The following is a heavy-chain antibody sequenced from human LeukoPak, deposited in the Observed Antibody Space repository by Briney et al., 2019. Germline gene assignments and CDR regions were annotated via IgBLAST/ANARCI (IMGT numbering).Heavy chain of an antibody. V-gene: IGHV3-23*01. CDR1: GFTFSSYA. CDR3: AKDLQQWLGSDAFDI. D-gene: IGHD6-19*01. J-gene: IGHJ3*02. CDR2: ISGSGGST. Sequence: PGGSLRLSCAASGFTFSSYAMSWVRQAPGKGLEWVSAISGSGGSTYYADSVKGRFTISRDNSKDTLYLQMNSLRAEDTAVYYCAKDLQQWLGSDAFDIWGQGTMVTVSS.